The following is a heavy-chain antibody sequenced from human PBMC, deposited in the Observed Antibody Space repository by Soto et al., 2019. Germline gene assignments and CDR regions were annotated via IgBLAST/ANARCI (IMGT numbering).Heavy chain of an antibody. Sequence: QVHLVESGGGVVQPGRSLRLSCAASGFTFSTTGMHWVRQAPGKGLEWVAMISHDGGVNHYTDSVKGRFTISRDTSNNTVYLQMNSLRPEDTAMYHCAKDLYGAGWYNYFDPWGQGTLVTVSS. V-gene: IGHV3-30*18. D-gene: IGHD6-19*01. CDR2: ISHDGGVN. CDR1: GFTFSTTG. J-gene: IGHJ5*02. CDR3: AKDLYGAGWYNYFDP.